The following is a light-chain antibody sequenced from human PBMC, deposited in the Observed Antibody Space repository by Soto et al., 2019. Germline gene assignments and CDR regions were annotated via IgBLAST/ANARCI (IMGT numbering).Light chain of an antibody. Sequence: EIVLTQSPATLSLSPGERATLSCRASQSVSSQLAWYQQKPGQAPRLLIYDASNRATGIPARCSGSGSATDCTLTINSLETEYFAVYYCHQRCDWRLTLSGVTKVDIK. CDR3: HQRCDWRLT. CDR2: DAS. V-gene: IGKV3-11*01. CDR1: QSVSSQ. J-gene: IGKJ4*01.